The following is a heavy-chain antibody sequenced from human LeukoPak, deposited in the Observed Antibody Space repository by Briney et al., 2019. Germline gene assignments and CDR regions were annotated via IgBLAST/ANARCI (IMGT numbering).Heavy chain of an antibody. V-gene: IGHV3-7*01. D-gene: IGHD3-22*01. J-gene: IGHJ4*02. CDR1: GFTFSSYW. Sequence: GGSLRLSCAASGFTFSSYWMSWVRQAPGKGLEWVANIKQDGSEKYYVDSVKGRFTISRDNAKNSLYLQMNSLRAEDTAVYYCARGRVGYDSSGYYFHFDYWGQGTLVTVSS. CDR3: ARGRVGYDSSGYYFHFDY. CDR2: IKQDGSEK.